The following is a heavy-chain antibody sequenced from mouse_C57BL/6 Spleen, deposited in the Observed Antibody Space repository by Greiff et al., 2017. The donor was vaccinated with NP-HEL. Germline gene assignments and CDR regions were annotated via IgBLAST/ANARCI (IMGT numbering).Heavy chain of an antibody. V-gene: IGHV1-26*01. D-gene: IGHD1-1*01. CDR1: GYTFTDYY. Sequence: EVQLQQSGPELVKPGASVKISCKASGYTFTDYYMNWVKQSHGKSLEWIGDINPNNGGTSYNQKFKGKATLTVDKSSSTAYMELRSLTSEDSAVYYCARYYYGRHYFDYWGQGTTLTVSS. CDR3: ARYYYGRHYFDY. CDR2: INPNNGGT. J-gene: IGHJ2*01.